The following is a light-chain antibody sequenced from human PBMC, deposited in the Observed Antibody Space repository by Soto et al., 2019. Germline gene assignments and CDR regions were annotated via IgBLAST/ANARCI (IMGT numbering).Light chain of an antibody. CDR3: QQYGSSPPAWT. V-gene: IGKV3-20*01. CDR1: QSVSSSY. CDR2: GAS. Sequence: EIVLTQSPGTLSLSPGERATLSCRASQSVSSSYLAWYQQKPGQAPRPLIYGASSRATGIPDRFSGSGSGTDFTLTISRLEPEDFAVYYCQQYGSSPPAWTFGQGTKVDIK. J-gene: IGKJ1*01.